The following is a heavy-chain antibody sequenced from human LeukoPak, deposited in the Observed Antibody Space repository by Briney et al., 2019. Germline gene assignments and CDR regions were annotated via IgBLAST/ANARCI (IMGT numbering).Heavy chain of an antibody. J-gene: IGHJ4*02. CDR1: GYTFTGYY. CDR2: INPNSGGT. V-gene: IGHV1-2*02. Sequence: GASVKVSCKASGYTFTGYYMHWVRQAPGQGLEWMGWINPNSGGTNYAQKFQGRVTMTRDTSISTAYMELSRPRSDDTAVYYCARVQGLYCSSTSCSAIDYWGQGTLVTVSS. D-gene: IGHD2-2*01. CDR3: ARVQGLYCSSTSCSAIDY.